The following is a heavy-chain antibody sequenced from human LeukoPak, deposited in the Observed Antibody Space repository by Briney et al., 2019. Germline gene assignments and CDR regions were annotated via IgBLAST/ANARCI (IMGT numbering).Heavy chain of an antibody. V-gene: IGHV1-46*01. D-gene: IGHD6-19*01. CDR3: ARVVSSGWYFDY. CDR1: GYTFTSYY. Sequence: GASVKVSCKASGYTFTSYYMHRVRQAPGQGLEWMGIINPSGGSTSYAQKFQGRVTMTRDTSTSTVYMELSSLRSEDTAVYYCARVVSSGWYFDYWGQGTLVTVSS. J-gene: IGHJ4*02. CDR2: INPSGGST.